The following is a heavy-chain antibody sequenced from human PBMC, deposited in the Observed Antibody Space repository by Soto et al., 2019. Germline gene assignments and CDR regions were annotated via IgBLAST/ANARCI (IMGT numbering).Heavy chain of an antibody. CDR2: IYYSGST. CDR1: GGSISSGGYY. CDR3: ARVGLQSYYYGMGV. J-gene: IGHJ6*02. D-gene: IGHD5-12*01. Sequence: PSETLSLTCTVSGGSISSGGYYWSWIRQHPGKGLEWIGYIYYSGSTYYNPSLKSRVTISVDTSKNQFSLKLSSVTAADTAVYYCARVGLQSYYYGMGVWGQGTTVTVSS. V-gene: IGHV4-31*03.